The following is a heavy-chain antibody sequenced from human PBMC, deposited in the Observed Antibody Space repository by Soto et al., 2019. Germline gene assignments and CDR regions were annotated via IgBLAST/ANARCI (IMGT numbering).Heavy chain of an antibody. D-gene: IGHD3-16*02. J-gene: IGHJ4*02. CDR3: AKAYDYVWGSYRYGFDY. V-gene: IGHV3-23*01. Sequence: GGSLRLSCAASGLTFSSYAMSWVRQAPGKGLEWVSAISGSGGSTYYADSVKGRFTISRDNSKNTLYLQMNSLRAEDTAVYYCAKAYDYVWGSYRYGFDYWGQGTLVTVSS. CDR2: ISGSGGST. CDR1: GLTFSSYA.